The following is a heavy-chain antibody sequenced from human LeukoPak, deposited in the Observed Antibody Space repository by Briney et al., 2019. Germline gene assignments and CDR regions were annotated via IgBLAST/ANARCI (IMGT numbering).Heavy chain of an antibody. CDR3: ARGRDPY. V-gene: IGHV4-34*01. J-gene: IGHJ4*02. CDR2: INHSGST. D-gene: IGHD5-24*01. CDR1: GGSFSGYY. Sequence: SETLSLTCAVYGGSFSGYYWTWIRQPPGRGLEWIGEINHSGSTNYNPSLKSRVTIPVDTSKSQFSLKLNSVTAADTAMYYCARGRDPYWGQGTLATVSS.